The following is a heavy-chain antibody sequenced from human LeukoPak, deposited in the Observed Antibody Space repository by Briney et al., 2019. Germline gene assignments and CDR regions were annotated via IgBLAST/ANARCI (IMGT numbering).Heavy chain of an antibody. CDR1: GYTFTIYF. D-gene: IGHD3-10*01. CDR2: INPSSGRP. J-gene: IGHJ2*01. CDR3: ARALMVYWFFEL. V-gene: IGHV1-46*01. Sequence: ASVRVSCKASGYTFTIYFLHWVRQAPGEGVERVGPINPSSGRPIYVHNFRGRVTMTRDTSTTTVYMELSSLRYDDTAVYFCARALMVYWFFELWGRGTLVTVSS.